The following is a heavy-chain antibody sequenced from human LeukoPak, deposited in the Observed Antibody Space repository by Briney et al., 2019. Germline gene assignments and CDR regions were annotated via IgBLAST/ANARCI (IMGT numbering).Heavy chain of an antibody. CDR2: IHSSGST. CDR3: ARDVSGWGYAFDI. V-gene: IGHV4-31*03. CDR1: GGTISSSRYY. Sequence: PSQTLSLTCTVSGGTISSSRYYWTWIRQHPGKGLEWIGSIHSSGSTDYNPALKGRVIISRDTSRNPLSLRLSSVTAADAAVYYCARDVSGWGYAFDIWGQGTMVTVSS. J-gene: IGHJ3*02. D-gene: IGHD6-25*01.